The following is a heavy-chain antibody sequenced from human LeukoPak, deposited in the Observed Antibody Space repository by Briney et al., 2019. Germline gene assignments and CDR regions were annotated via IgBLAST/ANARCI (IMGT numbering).Heavy chain of an antibody. CDR2: MYYSGST. V-gene: IGHV4-59*08. Sequence: SETLSLTCTVSVDSISGYYWSWIRQPPGKGLEWIGYMYYSGSTNYNPSLKSRDTISVDTSKNQFSLKLSSVTAADTAVYYCARHSSGWSKYYYYYGMDVWGQGTTVTVSS. CDR1: VDSISGYY. CDR3: ARHSSGWSKYYYYYGMDV. D-gene: IGHD6-19*01. J-gene: IGHJ6*02.